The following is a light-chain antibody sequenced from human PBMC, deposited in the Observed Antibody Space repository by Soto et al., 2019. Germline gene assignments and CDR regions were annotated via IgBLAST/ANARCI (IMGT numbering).Light chain of an antibody. CDR3: SSYAGSYTYV. J-gene: IGLJ1*01. V-gene: IGLV2-11*01. CDR1: SSDVGGYNY. Sequence: QSVLTQPRSVSGSPGQSVTISCTGTSSDVGGYNYVSWYQQHPGKAPKLMIYYVSKRPSGVPDRFSGSKSGNTASLTISGLQAEDEADYYCSSYAGSYTYVFGTGTKLTVL. CDR2: YVS.